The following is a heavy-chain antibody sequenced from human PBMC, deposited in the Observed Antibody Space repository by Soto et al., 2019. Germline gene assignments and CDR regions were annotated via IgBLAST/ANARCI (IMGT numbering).Heavy chain of an antibody. V-gene: IGHV1-3*01. Sequence: QVQLVQSGAEVKKPGASGKVSCKASGYTFTSYAMLWGRQAPGQRLEWMGWINAGNGNTKYSQKFQGRVTITRDTSASTAYMELSSLRSEDTAVYYCARGGSLYWYFDLWGRGTLVTVSS. J-gene: IGHJ2*01. CDR3: ARGGSLYWYFDL. CDR2: INAGNGNT. CDR1: GYTFTSYA. D-gene: IGHD1-26*01.